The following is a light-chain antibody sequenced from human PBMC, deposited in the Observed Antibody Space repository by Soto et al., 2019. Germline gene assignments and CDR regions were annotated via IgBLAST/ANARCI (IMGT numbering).Light chain of an antibody. CDR1: QTVRNNY. J-gene: IGKJ4*01. V-gene: IGKV1-33*01. Sequence: TQSPAALSLSPGERATLCSSASQTVRNNYLNWYQQKPGKAPKLLIYDASNLETGVPSRFSGSGYGTYFTFPISRPQPQVIATCYCQQYDNLPLTFGGGSKVDIK. CDR2: DAS. CDR3: QQYDNLPLT.